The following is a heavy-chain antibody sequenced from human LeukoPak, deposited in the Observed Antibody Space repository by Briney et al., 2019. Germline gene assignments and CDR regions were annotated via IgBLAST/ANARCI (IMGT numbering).Heavy chain of an antibody. CDR3: AAAVEPAAIEY. J-gene: IGHJ4*02. D-gene: IGHD2-2*01. V-gene: IGHV3-21*01. CDR1: GFTFSSYS. CDR2: ISSSSSYI. Sequence: PGGSLRLSCAASGFTFSSYSMNWVRQAPGKGLEWVSSISSSSSYIYYADSVKGRFTISRDNAKNSLYLQMNSLRAEDTAVYYCAAAVEPAAIEYWGQGTLVTVSS.